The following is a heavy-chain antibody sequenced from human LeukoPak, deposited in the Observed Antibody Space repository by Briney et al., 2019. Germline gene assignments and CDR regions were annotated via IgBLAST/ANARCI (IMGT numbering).Heavy chain of an antibody. CDR2: ISSSGSTI. CDR3: ARGSWYNVEYFQH. Sequence: GGSLRLSCAASGFTFSDYYMSWIRQAPGKGLEWVSYISSSGSTIYYADPVKGRFTISRDNAKNSLYLQMNSLRAEDTAVYYCARGSWYNVEYFQHWGQGTLVTVSS. J-gene: IGHJ1*01. CDR1: GFTFSDYY. V-gene: IGHV3-11*04. D-gene: IGHD6-13*01.